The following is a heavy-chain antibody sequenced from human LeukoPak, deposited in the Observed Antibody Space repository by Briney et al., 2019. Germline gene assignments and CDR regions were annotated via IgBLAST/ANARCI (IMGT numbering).Heavy chain of an antibody. CDR2: IYYSGST. J-gene: IGHJ5*02. CDR3: ARAVVPAATELGDWFDP. Sequence: SEALSLPFTVSGGSISSGDYYWSWIRPPPGKGLEWIGYIYYSGSTYYNPSLKSRVTISVDTSKNQFSLKLSSVTAADTAVYYCARAVVPAATELGDWFDPWGQGTLVTVSS. D-gene: IGHD2-2*01. V-gene: IGHV4-30-4*01. CDR1: GGSISSGDYY.